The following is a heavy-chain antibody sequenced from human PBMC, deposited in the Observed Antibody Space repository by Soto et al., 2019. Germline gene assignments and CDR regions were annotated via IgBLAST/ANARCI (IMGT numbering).Heavy chain of an antibody. CDR2: INHSGST. D-gene: IGHD5-12*01. Sequence: SETLSLTCAVYGGSFSGYYWSWIRQPPGKGLEWIGEINHSGSTNYNPSLKSRVTISVDTSKNQFSLKLSSVTAADTAVYYCARSERWLRFSAFDIWGQGTMVT. CDR1: GGSFSGYY. J-gene: IGHJ3*02. V-gene: IGHV4-34*01. CDR3: ARSERWLRFSAFDI.